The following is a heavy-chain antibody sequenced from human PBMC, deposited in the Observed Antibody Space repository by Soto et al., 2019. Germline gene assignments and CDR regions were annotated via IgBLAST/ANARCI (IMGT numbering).Heavy chain of an antibody. D-gene: IGHD4-17*01. CDR2: INAGNGNT. CDR1: GYTFTSYA. V-gene: IGHV1-3*01. J-gene: IGHJ5*02. Sequence: ASVKVSCKASGYTFTSYAMHWVRQAPGQRLEWMGWINAGNGNTKYSQKFQGRVTITRGTSASTAYMELSSLRSEDTAVYYCARVVSPMTTVTTAWFDPWGQGTLVTVSS. CDR3: ARVVSPMTTVTTAWFDP.